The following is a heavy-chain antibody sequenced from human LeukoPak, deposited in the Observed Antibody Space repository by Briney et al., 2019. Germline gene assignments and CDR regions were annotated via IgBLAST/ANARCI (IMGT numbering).Heavy chain of an antibody. Sequence: SETLSLTCAVSGVAISRGGYAWNWIRQPPGKGLEWIAYIYHSGTTYYNPSLKSRATISVDTSKNQFSLKLSSVTAADTAVYYCARVNVWGSYRPYFDYWGQGTLVTVSS. CDR3: ARVNVWGSYRPYFDY. CDR2: IYHSGTT. CDR1: GVAISRGGYA. D-gene: IGHD3-16*02. V-gene: IGHV4-30-4*07. J-gene: IGHJ4*02.